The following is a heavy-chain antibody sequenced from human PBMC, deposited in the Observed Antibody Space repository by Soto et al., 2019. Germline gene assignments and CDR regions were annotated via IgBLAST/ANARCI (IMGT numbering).Heavy chain of an antibody. CDR1: GFTFGDYA. J-gene: IGHJ4*02. V-gene: IGHV3-49*03. Sequence: GGSLRLSCTASGFTFGDYAMSWFRQAPGKGLEWVGFIRSKAYGGTTEYAASVKGRFTISRDDSKSIAYLQMNSLKTEDTAVYYCTRDNLRDYGDPVGFDYWGQGTLVTVSS. D-gene: IGHD4-17*01. CDR3: TRDNLRDYGDPVGFDY. CDR2: IRSKAYGGTT.